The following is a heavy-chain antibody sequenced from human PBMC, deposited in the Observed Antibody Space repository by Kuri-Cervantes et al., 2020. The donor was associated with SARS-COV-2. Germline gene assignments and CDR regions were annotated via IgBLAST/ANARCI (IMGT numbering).Heavy chain of an antibody. CDR3: ARGGYYDFWSGYYYYYYGMDV. J-gene: IGHJ6*02. CDR2: FDPEDGET. Sequence: ASVKVSCKVSGYTLTELSMHWVRQAPGKGLEWMGGFDPEDGETIYAQKFQGRVTMTEDTSTDTAYMELSSLRSEDTAVYYCARGGYYDFWSGYYYYYYGMDVWGQGTTVTVSS. D-gene: IGHD3-3*01. V-gene: IGHV1-24*01. CDR1: GYTLTELS.